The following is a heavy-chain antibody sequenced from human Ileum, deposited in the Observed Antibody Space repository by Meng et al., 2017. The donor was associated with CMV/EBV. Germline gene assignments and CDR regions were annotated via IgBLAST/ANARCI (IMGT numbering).Heavy chain of an antibody. CDR1: GFTFSTDA. Sequence: SGFTFSTDAMHWVRQAPGKGLEWVAVIWYDGNNKYYADSVKGRLTISRDNSKNTLHLQMNSLRAEDTAVYYCATSGFGGGDWEAFDIWGQGTMVTVSS. J-gene: IGHJ3*02. CDR2: IWYDGNNK. D-gene: IGHD2-21*02. V-gene: IGHV3-33*01. CDR3: ATSGFGGGDWEAFDI.